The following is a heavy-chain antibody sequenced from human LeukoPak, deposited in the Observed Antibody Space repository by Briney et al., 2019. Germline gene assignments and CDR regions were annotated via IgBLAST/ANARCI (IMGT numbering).Heavy chain of an antibody. CDR2: ISSNGGST. D-gene: IGHD6-6*01. CDR3: ARGTSMAARTDY. CDR1: GFTFSSYA. J-gene: IGHJ4*02. Sequence: GGSLRLSCAASGFTFSSYAMHWVRQAPGKGLEYVSAISSNGGSTYYANSVKGRFTISRDNSKNTLYLQMGSLRAEDMAVYYCARGTSMAARTDYWGQGTLVTVSS. V-gene: IGHV3-64*01.